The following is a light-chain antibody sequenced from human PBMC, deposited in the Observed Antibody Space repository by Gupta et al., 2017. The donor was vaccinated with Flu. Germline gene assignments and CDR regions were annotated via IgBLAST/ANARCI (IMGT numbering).Light chain of an antibody. CDR1: QSISSY. J-gene: IGKJ3*01. Sequence: DIQMTQSPSSLSASVGDRVTITCRASQSISSYLNWYQQKPGKAPKLLIYAASSWQSGVPSRFSGSGYGTDLTLTISSRQQEDFASYYCQQSYSNPFLTFGHGTKVDIK. CDR3: QQSYSNPFLT. V-gene: IGKV1-39*01. CDR2: AAS.